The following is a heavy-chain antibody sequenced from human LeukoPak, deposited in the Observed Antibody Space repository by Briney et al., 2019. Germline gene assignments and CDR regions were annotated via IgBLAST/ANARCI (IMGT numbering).Heavy chain of an antibody. J-gene: IGHJ4*02. CDR2: MNPNNGDS. D-gene: IGHD6-25*01. CDR3: ARTTSFTASGYDY. Sequence: ASVTVSCTASVYTFTNYHINWVRQATGQGVEWMGWMNPNNGDSGYAQKFQGRVTITRDTSISTSYMELRSLRSDDTAVYFCARTTSFTASGYDYWGQGTLVTVSS. V-gene: IGHV1-8*03. CDR1: VYTFTNYH.